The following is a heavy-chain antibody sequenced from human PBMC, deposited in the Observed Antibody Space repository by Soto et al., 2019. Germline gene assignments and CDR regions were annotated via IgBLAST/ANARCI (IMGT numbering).Heavy chain of an antibody. CDR3: ANGRFLEWLLHDNWFEP. CDR1: GFTFSDYA. CDR2: ISGSGGST. V-gene: IGHV3-23*01. D-gene: IGHD3-3*01. Sequence: EVQLLESGGDLVQPGGSLRLSCAASGFTFSDYAMNWVRQAPGGGLEWVSAISGSGGSTYYADSVKGRFTISRDNSKKTLYRQMNSLRAEDTAVYYCANGRFLEWLLHDNWFEPWGQGTMVTVSS. J-gene: IGHJ5*02.